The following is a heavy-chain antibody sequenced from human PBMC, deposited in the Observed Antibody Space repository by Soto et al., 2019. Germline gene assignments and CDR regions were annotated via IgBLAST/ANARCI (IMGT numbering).Heavy chain of an antibody. CDR1: GFTFSSYA. D-gene: IGHD3-22*01. CDR3: ARGVSGGYYDSSGSVFFDY. J-gene: IGHJ4*02. CDR2: ISYDGSNK. V-gene: IGHV3-30-3*01. Sequence: QVQLVESGGGVVQPGRSLRLSCAASGFTFSSYAMHWVRQAPGKGLEWVAVISYDGSNKYYADSVKGRFTISRDNSKNTLYLQMNSLRAEDTAVYYWARGVSGGYYDSSGSVFFDYWGQGTLVTVSS.